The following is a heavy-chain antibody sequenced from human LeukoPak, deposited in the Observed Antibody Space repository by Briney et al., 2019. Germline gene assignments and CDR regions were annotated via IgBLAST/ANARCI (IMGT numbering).Heavy chain of an antibody. CDR2: ISYDGSNK. J-gene: IGHJ4*02. CDR1: GFTFSSYA. Sequence: GRSLRLSCAASGFTFSSYAMHWVRQAPGKGLEWVAVISYDGSNKYYADSVKGRFTISRDNSKNTLYLQMNSLRAEDTAVYYCAREGSSWYNKYYFDYWGQGTLVTVSS. CDR3: AREGSSWYNKYYFDY. D-gene: IGHD6-13*01. V-gene: IGHV3-30-3*01.